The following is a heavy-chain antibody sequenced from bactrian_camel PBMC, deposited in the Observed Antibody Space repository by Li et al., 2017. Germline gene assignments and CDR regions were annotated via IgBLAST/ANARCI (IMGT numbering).Heavy chain of an antibody. J-gene: IGHJ4*01. CDR2: IDSDGSA. CDR1: GYSLSRYC. D-gene: IGHD6*01. V-gene: IGHV3S53*01. CDR3: AADVGSMSGNCQPNY. Sequence: HVQLVESGGGSVTAGGSPKLSCVVSGYSLSRYCMGWVRQAPGKEREGVAAIDSDGSATYADSVKGRFTISKNDEENTVYLQMSSLKPEDSAMYYCAADVGSMSGNCQPNYWGQGTQVTVS.